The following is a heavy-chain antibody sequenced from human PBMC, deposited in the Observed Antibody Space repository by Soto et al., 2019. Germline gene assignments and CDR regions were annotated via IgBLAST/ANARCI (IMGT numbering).Heavy chain of an antibody. V-gene: IGHV1-69*02. D-gene: IGHD3-22*01. J-gene: IGHJ6*02. CDR2: IIPILGIT. Sequence: VQLLQSGAEVKKPGSSVKVSCKASGDTFSSNTISWVRQVPGHGLEWMGRIIPILGITNYAQNFQGRIKIIADEPTTTAHMELRSLRSEHPAMYYCGISRPDSRYLSSGLDVWGQGTTVTVSS. CDR1: GDTFSSNT. CDR3: GISRPDSRYLSSGLDV.